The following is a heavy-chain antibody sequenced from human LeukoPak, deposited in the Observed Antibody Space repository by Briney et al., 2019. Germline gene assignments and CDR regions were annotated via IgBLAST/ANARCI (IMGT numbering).Heavy chain of an antibody. Sequence: SGGSLRLSCAGSGFNFNNYAMHWVRQAPGKGLEWLSGIRNSGTRGYADSVKGRFTISRDNAKNSLYLQMNSLRSDDTAFYYCAKATGDWYFDLWGRGTLVTVSS. CDR1: GFNFNNYA. J-gene: IGHJ2*01. V-gene: IGHV3-9*01. CDR3: AKATGDWYFDL. CDR2: IRNSGTR. D-gene: IGHD7-27*01.